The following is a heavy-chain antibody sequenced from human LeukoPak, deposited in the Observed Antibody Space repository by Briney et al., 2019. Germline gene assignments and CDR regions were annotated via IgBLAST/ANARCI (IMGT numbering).Heavy chain of an antibody. D-gene: IGHD6-19*01. CDR3: ATPARRGSGWYLDY. Sequence: ASVKVSCKASGYTFSGYYLHWVRQAPGQGLEWMGWIKPNSGVTNHTQNFQGRVTMTRDTSISTAYMELSRLRSDDTAVYYCATPARRGSGWYLDYWGQGTLVTVSS. V-gene: IGHV1-2*02. J-gene: IGHJ4*02. CDR1: GYTFSGYY. CDR2: IKPNSGVT.